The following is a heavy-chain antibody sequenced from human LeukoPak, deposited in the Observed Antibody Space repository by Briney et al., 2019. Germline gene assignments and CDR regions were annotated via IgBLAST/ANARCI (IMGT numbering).Heavy chain of an antibody. J-gene: IGHJ4*02. D-gene: IGHD4-23*01. Sequence: GGTLGLSCAASGFTFSSYGMYWVRQAPGKGLEWVSAISGSGGSTYYADSVKGRFTISRDNSKNTLYLQMNSLRAEDTAVYYCAKGNGGNAFDYWGQGTLVTVSS. CDR3: AKGNGGNAFDY. V-gene: IGHV3-23*01. CDR2: ISGSGGST. CDR1: GFTFSSYG.